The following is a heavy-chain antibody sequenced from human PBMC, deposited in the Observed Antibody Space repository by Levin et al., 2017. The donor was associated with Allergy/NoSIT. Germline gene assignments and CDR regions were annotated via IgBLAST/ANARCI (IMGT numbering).Heavy chain of an antibody. CDR2: ITDSSSST. V-gene: IGHV3-23*01. J-gene: IGHJ4*02. Sequence: ASVKVSCAASGFTFSRYAMMWVRQAPGKGLEWVSSITDSSSSTFYADSVSGRFTVSGDNSKNTLSLQMNSLKAEDTALYYCALDGGDYWGQGTLVTVSS. CDR3: ALDGGDY. CDR1: GFTFSRYA. D-gene: IGHD3/OR15-3a*01.